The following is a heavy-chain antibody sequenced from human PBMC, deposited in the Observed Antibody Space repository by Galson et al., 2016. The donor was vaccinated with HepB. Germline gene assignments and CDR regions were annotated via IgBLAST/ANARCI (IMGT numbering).Heavy chain of an antibody. CDR1: GGSIISNNHY. V-gene: IGHV4-39*01. CDR3: ARLLSGTSGWFDP. Sequence: SETLSLTCRVSGGSIISNNHYWAWIRQLPGKGLEWIGRIHYSGSPYYNPSLRSRVTIYVDTGKDQFSLKLTSVTATDTAVYYCARLLSGTSGWFDPWGHGTLVAVSS. D-gene: IGHD7-27*01. CDR2: IHYSGSP. J-gene: IGHJ5*02.